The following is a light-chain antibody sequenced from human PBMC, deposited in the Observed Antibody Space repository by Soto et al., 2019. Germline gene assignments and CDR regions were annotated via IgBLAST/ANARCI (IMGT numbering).Light chain of an antibody. J-gene: IGKJ2*01. Sequence: ENALTQSPGTLSLSPGERATLSCRASQSVTNNFFAWYQQKPGQAPRLLIYGISSRATGIPDRFSGSGSGTDFTLTISRLEPEDFVVYYCQQYITLPHTFGQGTKLEVK. CDR1: QSVTNNF. CDR3: QQYITLPHT. V-gene: IGKV3-20*01. CDR2: GIS.